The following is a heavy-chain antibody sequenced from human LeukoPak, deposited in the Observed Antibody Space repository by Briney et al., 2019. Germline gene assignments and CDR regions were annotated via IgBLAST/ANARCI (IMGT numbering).Heavy chain of an antibody. J-gene: IGHJ4*02. CDR1: GYTFTSYG. CDR3: ARARDSTLRWVDMITFGGVIVPYYFDY. D-gene: IGHD3-16*02. CDR2: ISAYNGNT. V-gene: IGHV1-18*01. Sequence: ASVKVSCKASGYTFTSYGISWVRQAPGQGLEWMGWISAYNGNTNYAQKLQGRVTMTTDTSTSTAYMELRSLRSDDTAVYYCARARDSTLRWVDMITFGGVIVPYYFDYWGQGTLVTVSS.